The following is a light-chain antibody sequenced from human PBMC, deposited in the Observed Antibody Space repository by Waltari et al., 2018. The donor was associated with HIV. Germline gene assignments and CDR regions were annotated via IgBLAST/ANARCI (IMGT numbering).Light chain of an antibody. Sequence: EVMLTQSPATLSVSPGETVTLYCRASQSVGAFLAWYQHRPGQSPRRLVYGAYTTAPGVPARFRGRGFGTDFTLTISNLQSGDFAVYFCQQYSTWPLYTFGQGTKLEI. CDR1: QSVGAF. V-gene: IGKV3-15*01. CDR3: QQYSTWPLYT. J-gene: IGKJ2*01. CDR2: GAY.